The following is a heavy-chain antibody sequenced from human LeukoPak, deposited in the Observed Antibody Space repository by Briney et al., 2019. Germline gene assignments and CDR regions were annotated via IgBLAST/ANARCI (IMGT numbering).Heavy chain of an antibody. CDR1: GFTFSSYA. CDR2: LSSNGGST. Sequence: GGSLSLSCAASGFTFSSYAMHWVRQAPGKGLEYVSALSSNGGSTYYANSVKGRFTISRDNSKNTLFLKMGSLRAEDMAVYYCARGGSIAARPIDYWGQGTLVTVSS. D-gene: IGHD6-6*01. CDR3: ARGGSIAARPIDY. V-gene: IGHV3-64*01. J-gene: IGHJ4*02.